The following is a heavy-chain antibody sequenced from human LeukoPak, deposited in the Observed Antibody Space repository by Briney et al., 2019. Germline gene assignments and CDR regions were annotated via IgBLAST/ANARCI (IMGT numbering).Heavy chain of an antibody. CDR1: GFTFSSDW. CDR2: INGDGSRT. D-gene: IGHD5-12*01. V-gene: IGHV3-74*01. CDR3: ARDLPRPAYSGYVFDY. Sequence: GGSLRLSCAASGFTFSSDWMRWVRQAPGKGLVWVSRINGDGSRTSYADSVKGRFTISRDNSKNTLSLQMNSLRAEDTAVSYCARDLPRPAYSGYVFDYWGQGILVTVSS. J-gene: IGHJ4*02.